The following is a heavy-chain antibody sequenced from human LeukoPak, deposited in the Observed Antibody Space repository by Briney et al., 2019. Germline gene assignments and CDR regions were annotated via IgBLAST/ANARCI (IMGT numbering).Heavy chain of an antibody. CDR2: INPNSGGT. Sequence: ASVKVSCKTSGYTFTGYYTHWVRQAPGQGLEWMGWINPNSGGTNYAQKFQGRVTMTRDTSISTAYMELSRLRSDDTAVYYCARELLYYYGSGSKFDYWGQGTLVTVSS. D-gene: IGHD3-10*01. V-gene: IGHV1-2*02. CDR3: ARELLYYYGSGSKFDY. CDR1: GYTFTGYY. J-gene: IGHJ4*02.